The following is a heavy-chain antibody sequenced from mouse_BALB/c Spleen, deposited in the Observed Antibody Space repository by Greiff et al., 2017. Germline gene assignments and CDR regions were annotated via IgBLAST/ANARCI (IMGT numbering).Heavy chain of an antibody. CDR2: ISYSGST. J-gene: IGHJ2*01. CDR3: ARSYYGNYVGFDY. CDR1: GYSITSDYA. D-gene: IGHD2-10*01. V-gene: IGHV3-2*02. Sequence: EVKLQQSGPGLVKPSQSLSLTCTVTGYSITSDYAWNWIRQFPGNKLEWMGYISYSGSTSYNPSLKSRISITRDTSKNQFFLQLNSVTTEDTATYYCARSYYGNYVGFDYWGQGTTLTVSS.